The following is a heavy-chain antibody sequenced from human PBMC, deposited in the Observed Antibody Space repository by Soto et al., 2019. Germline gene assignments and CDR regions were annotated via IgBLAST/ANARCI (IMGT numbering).Heavy chain of an antibody. CDR3: PKADWSSDWHYFDY. D-gene: IGHD6-25*01. CDR1: GFTFNNYG. CDR2: ITDSGGST. V-gene: IGHV3-23*01. J-gene: IGHJ4*02. Sequence: GGSLRLSCGACGFTFNNYGMSWVRQAAGKGLEWVSGITDSGGSTYYADPVKGRFTISRDNSKNTLYLQMNGLRAEDTAVYYCPKADWSSDWHYFDYWGQGTLVTVSS.